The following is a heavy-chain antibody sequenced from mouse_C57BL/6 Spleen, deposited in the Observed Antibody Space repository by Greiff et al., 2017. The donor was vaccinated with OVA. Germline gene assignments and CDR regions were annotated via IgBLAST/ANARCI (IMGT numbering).Heavy chain of an antibody. CDR2: IYPGDGDT. D-gene: IGHD1-1*01. Sequence: QVQLQQSGAELVKPGASVKISCKASGYAFSSYWMNWVKQRPGKGLEWIGQIYPGDGDTNYNGKFKGKATLTADKSSSTAYMQLSSLTSEDSAVYFCARGVYYYGSSLPYWYFDVWGTGTTVTVSS. J-gene: IGHJ1*03. V-gene: IGHV1-80*01. CDR3: ARGVYYYGSSLPYWYFDV. CDR1: GYAFSSYW.